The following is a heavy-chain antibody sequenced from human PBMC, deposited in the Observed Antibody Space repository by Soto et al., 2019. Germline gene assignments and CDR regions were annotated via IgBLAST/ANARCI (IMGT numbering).Heavy chain of an antibody. CDR1: GFTFSNAW. J-gene: IGHJ6*03. D-gene: IGHD1-1*01. CDR2: IKSKTDGGTT. CDR3: TTDTSTTSFYYYYYMDV. Sequence: EVQLVESGGGLVQPGGSLRLSCAASGFTFSNAWMSWVRQAPGKGLEWVGRIKSKTDGGTTDYAAPVKGRFTISRDDSKNTLYLQMNSLKTEDTAVYYCTTDTSTTSFYYYYYMDVWGKGTTVTVSS. V-gene: IGHV3-15*01.